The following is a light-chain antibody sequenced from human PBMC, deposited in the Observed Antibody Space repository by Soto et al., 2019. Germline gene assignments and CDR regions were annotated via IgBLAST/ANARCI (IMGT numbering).Light chain of an antibody. Sequence: QSVLAQPASVSGSPGQSITISCTGTISDVGAYNPVSWYQQHPHKAPQVIIYKGTQRPSGVSNRFSGSTSGNAASLTISGLQADDEADYFCCSSAPESTYVYGNGTKVTVL. CDR1: ISDVGAYNP. V-gene: IGLV2-23*01. CDR3: CSSAPESTYV. CDR2: KGT. J-gene: IGLJ1*01.